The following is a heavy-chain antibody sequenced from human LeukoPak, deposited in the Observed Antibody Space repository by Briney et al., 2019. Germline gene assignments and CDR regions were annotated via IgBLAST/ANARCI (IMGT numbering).Heavy chain of an antibody. V-gene: IGHV1-2*02. Sequence: ASVTVSCKASGYTFTNYGISWVRQAPGQGLAWMGWINPNSSGTNYAQKFQGRVTMTRDTSISTAYMELSRLRSDDTAVYYCASPHCSSTSCYSPPGYYYYGMDVWGQGTTVTVSS. CDR2: INPNSSGT. J-gene: IGHJ6*02. CDR1: GYTFTNYG. CDR3: ASPHCSSTSCYSPPGYYYYGMDV. D-gene: IGHD2-2*01.